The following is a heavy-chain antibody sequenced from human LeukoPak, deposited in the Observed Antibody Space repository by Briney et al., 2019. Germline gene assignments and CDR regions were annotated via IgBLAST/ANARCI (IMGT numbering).Heavy chain of an antibody. CDR3: ARTYGDYAFDY. J-gene: IGHJ4*02. CDR2: IYYSGST. CDR1: GYSISSSNW. D-gene: IGHD4-17*01. Sequence: PSDTLSLTCAVSGYSISSSNWWGWIRQPPGEGLEWIGYIYYSGSTYYNPSLKSRVTMSVDTSKNQFSLKLSSVTAVDTAVYYCARTYGDYAFDYWGQGTLVTVSS. V-gene: IGHV4-28*01.